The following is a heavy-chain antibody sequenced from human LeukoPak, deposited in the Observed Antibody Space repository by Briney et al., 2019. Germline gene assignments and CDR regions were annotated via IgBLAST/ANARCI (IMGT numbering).Heavy chain of an antibody. V-gene: IGHV3-33*01. D-gene: IGHD3-10*01. CDR1: GFTFSSYG. J-gene: IGHJ4*02. Sequence: PGRSLRLSCAASGFTFSSYGMHWVRQAPGKGLEWVAVIWYDGSNKYYADSVKGRFTISRDNSKNTLYLQMNSLRAEDTAVYYCAFGSGSYYSFTFDYWGQGTLVTVSS. CDR3: AFGSGSYYSFTFDY. CDR2: IWYDGSNK.